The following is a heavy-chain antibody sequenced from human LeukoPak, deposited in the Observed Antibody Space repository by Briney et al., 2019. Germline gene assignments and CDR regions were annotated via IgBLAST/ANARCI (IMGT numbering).Heavy chain of an antibody. CDR1: GGSFSGYY. CDR3: ARGRGYSSP. J-gene: IGHJ5*02. V-gene: IGHV4-34*01. D-gene: IGHD2-15*01. CDR2: INHSGST. Sequence: SETLSLTCAVYGGSFSGYYWSWIRQPPGKGLEWIGEINHSGSTNYNPSLKSRVTISVDTSKNQFSLKLSSVTAADTAVYYCARGRGYSSPWGQGTLVTVSS.